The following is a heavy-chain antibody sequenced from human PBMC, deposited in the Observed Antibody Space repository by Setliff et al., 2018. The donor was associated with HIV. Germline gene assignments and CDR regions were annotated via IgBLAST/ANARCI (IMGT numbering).Heavy chain of an antibody. V-gene: IGHV4-59*11. J-gene: IGHJ4*02. D-gene: IGHD2-2*01. CDR3: VTSSSWSSRLNF. CDR1: GDSISSHS. CDR2: IDYSGRI. Sequence: SETLSLTCNVSGDSISSHSWTWIRQPPGKGLEWIGSIDYSGRIDKKTSLKSRLRMSIDTSKNQFSLKLTSVTAADTAVYYCVTSSSWSSRLNFWGPGMLVTVSS.